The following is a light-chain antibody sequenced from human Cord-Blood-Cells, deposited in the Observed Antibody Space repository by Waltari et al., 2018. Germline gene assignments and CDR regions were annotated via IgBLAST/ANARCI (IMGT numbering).Light chain of an antibody. V-gene: IGLV7-43*01. CDR1: TGAVTSGYY. CDR3: LLYYGGAQV. Sequence: QTVSTQEPSLTVSPGGTVTLTCASSTGAVTSGYYPNWFQQKPGQAPRALIYSTSNKHPGTPARFSGSPRGGKAAVTMSGVQPEDEAEYYCLLYYGGAQVFGGGTKLTVL. CDR2: STS. J-gene: IGLJ3*02.